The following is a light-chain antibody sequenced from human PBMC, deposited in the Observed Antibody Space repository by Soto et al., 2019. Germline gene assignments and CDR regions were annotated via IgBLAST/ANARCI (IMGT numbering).Light chain of an antibody. J-gene: IGKJ1*01. Sequence: EIVMTQSPATLSVSPGERATLSCRASQSVSSNLAWYQQKPGQAPRLLIYGASTRATGIPARFSGSGSGTDLTLTISRLQSEDFAVYYCQQYNDWPWTFGQGTKVEIK. CDR3: QQYNDWPWT. CDR1: QSVSSN. V-gene: IGKV3-15*01. CDR2: GAS.